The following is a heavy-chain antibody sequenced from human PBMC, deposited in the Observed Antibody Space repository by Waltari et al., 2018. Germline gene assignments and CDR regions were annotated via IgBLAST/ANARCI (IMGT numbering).Heavy chain of an antibody. J-gene: IGHJ3*02. D-gene: IGHD1-26*01. CDR3: ARHPREAVAFDI. V-gene: IGHV4-39*01. Sequence: QLQLQESGPGLVKPSETLSLTCTVSGGSISSSSYYWGWIRQPPGKGLEWIGSIYYSGSTDYNPSLKSRVTISVDTSKNQFSLKLSSVTAADTAVYYCARHPREAVAFDIWGQGTMVTVSS. CDR2: IYYSGST. CDR1: GGSISSSSYY.